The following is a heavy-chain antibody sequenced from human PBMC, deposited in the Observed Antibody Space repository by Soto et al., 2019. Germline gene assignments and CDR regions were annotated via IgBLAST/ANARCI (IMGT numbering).Heavy chain of an antibody. V-gene: IGHV3-21*01. D-gene: IGHD5-18*01. CDR1: GFTFIGYT. CDR3: ARRIQLGAFDI. J-gene: IGHJ3*02. Sequence: TVGSLSLSGAASGFTFIGYTMNWARQAPGKGLEWVSSISSSSSYIYYADSVKGRFTISRDNAKNSLYLQMNSLRAEDTAVYYCARRIQLGAFDIWGQGTMVTVSS. CDR2: ISSSSSYI.